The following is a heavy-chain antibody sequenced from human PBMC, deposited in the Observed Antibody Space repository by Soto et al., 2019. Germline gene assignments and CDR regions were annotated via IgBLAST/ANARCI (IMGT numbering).Heavy chain of an antibody. Sequence: GASVKVSCKASGYTFTSYGISWVRQAPGQGLEWMGWISAYNGNTNYAQKLQGRVTMTTDTSTSTAYMELRSLRSDDTAVYYCARSVLLWFGESPYYFDYWGQGTLVTVS. J-gene: IGHJ4*02. V-gene: IGHV1-18*01. CDR1: GYTFTSYG. CDR2: ISAYNGNT. CDR3: ARSVLLWFGESPYYFDY. D-gene: IGHD3-10*01.